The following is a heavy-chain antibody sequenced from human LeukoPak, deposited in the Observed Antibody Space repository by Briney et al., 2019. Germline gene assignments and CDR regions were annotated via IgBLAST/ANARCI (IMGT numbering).Heavy chain of an antibody. J-gene: IGHJ4*02. D-gene: IGHD3-22*01. CDR2: ISDTGHAI. V-gene: IGHV3-48*02. CDR1: GFTFSDYS. Sequence: PGGALRLSFAASGFTFSDYSMDWVRQTPGGGAEWVSYISDTGHAIYYADSVKGRFIISRDNAKNSLYLQMNSLRDEDTAVYYCARDGYPGGDYWGQGTLVTVSS. CDR3: ARDGYPGGDY.